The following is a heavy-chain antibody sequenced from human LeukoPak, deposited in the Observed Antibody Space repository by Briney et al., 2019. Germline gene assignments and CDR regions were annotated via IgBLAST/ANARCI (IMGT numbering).Heavy chain of an antibody. CDR2: IYYTGTA. Sequence: PSETLSLTCAVYGGSFSGYYWSWIRQPPGKGLEWIVHIYYTGTATYNPSLMRGVAISVDTSQKPFSMNLSSVTAADTAVYYCTRVNSANSGYPPPYASWGQGILVTVSS. D-gene: IGHD5-12*01. CDR1: GGSFSGYY. V-gene: IGHV4-59*01. CDR3: TRVNSANSGYPPPYAS. J-gene: IGHJ5*02.